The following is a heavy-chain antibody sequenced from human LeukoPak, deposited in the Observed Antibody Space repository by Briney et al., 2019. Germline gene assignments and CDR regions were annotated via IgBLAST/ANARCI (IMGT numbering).Heavy chain of an antibody. Sequence: ASVKVSCKASGYTFTSYYMHWVRQAPGQGLEWMGIINPSGGSTSYAQKFQGRVTMTRDTSTSTVYMELGSLRSEDTAVYYCARDVGSYYDFWSGYYSYWFDPWDQGTLVTVSS. J-gene: IGHJ5*02. D-gene: IGHD3-3*01. CDR3: ARDVGSYYDFWSGYYSYWFDP. V-gene: IGHV1-46*01. CDR2: INPSGGST. CDR1: GYTFTSYY.